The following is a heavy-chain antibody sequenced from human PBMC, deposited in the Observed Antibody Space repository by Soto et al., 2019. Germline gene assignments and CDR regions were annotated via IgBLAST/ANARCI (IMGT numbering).Heavy chain of an antibody. D-gene: IGHD4-17*01. CDR3: ARGVTVTTDYFDY. Sequence: WIPSETLSLTCAVYGGSFSGYYWSWIRQPPGKGLEWIGEINHSGSTNYNPSLKSRVTISVDTSKNQFSLKLSSVTAADTAVYYCARGVTVTTDYFDYWGQGTLVTVSS. CDR1: GGSFSGYY. V-gene: IGHV4-34*01. J-gene: IGHJ4*02. CDR2: INHSGST.